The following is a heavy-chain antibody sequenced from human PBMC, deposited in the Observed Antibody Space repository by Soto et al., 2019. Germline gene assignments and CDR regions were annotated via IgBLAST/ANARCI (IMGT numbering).Heavy chain of an antibody. Sequence: LSLTCAVSGDSIGSNVWWSWVRQPPGKGLEWIGEVYHNGLTDYNPPLKGRVTMSADTSKNQFSLNVTSVTAADTALYFCARHSLALRKNNWFDPWGQGIMVTVSS. V-gene: IGHV4-4*01. D-gene: IGHD3-3*02. J-gene: IGHJ5*02. CDR2: VYHNGLT. CDR3: ARHSLALRKNNWFDP. CDR1: GDSIGSNVW.